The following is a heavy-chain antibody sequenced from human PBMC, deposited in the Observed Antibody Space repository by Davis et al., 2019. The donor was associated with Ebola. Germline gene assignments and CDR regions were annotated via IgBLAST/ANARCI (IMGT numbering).Heavy chain of an antibody. J-gene: IGHJ4*02. CDR3: ARMNPITALDY. D-gene: IGHD1-14*01. Sequence: SETLSLTCTVSGGSISSYYWSWIRQPPGKGLEWIGYIYYSGSTNYNPSLKSRVTISVDTSKNQFSLKLSSVTAADTAVYYCARMNPITALDYWGQGTLVTVSS. V-gene: IGHV4-59*01. CDR2: IYYSGST. CDR1: GGSISSYY.